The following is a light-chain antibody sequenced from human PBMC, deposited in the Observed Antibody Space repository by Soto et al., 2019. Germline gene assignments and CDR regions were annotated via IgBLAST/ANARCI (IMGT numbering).Light chain of an antibody. V-gene: IGKV3-11*01. J-gene: IGKJ4*01. CDR2: DAS. CDR1: QSVSSY. CDR3: QQRSNWPGLT. Sequence: IGLTQSPATLSLSPGERATLSCRASQSVSSYLAWYQQKPGQAPRLLIYDASNRATGIPARFSGSGSGTDFTPTISSLEPEDFAVYYCQQRSNWPGLTFGGGTKVDIK.